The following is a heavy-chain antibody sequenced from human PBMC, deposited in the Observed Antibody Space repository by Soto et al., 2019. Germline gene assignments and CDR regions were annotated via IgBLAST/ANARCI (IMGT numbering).Heavy chain of an antibody. J-gene: IGHJ6*02. CDR1: GGTFSSYA. CDR2: IIPIFGTA. V-gene: IGHV1-69*13. Sequence: SVKVSCKASGGTFSSYAISWVRQAPGQGLEWMGGIIPIFGTANYAQKFQGRVTITADESTSTAYMELSSLRSEDTAVYYCAQXGVRYFDWTGDYYGMDVWGQGTTVTVSS. CDR3: AQXGVRYFDWTGDYYGMDV. D-gene: IGHD3-9*01.